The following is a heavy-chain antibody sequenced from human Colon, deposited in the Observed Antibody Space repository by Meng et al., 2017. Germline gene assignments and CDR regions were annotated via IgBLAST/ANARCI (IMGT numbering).Heavy chain of an antibody. V-gene: IGHV3-9*01. CDR1: GFTFIQSG. Sequence: SLKISCAASGFTFIQSGLHWVRQAPGNGLEWVSYISYNSDNVAYAYSGQVRFTISRDNDNNSLYLQMNSLRFEDTALYYCVKGRGYYDSKSAYFFDDWGQGTLVTVSS. D-gene: IGHD3-3*01. CDR3: VKGRGYYDSKSAYFFDD. CDR2: ISYNSDNV. J-gene: IGHJ4*02.